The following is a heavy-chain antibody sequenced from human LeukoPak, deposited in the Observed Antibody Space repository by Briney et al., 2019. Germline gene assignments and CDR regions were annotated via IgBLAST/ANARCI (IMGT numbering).Heavy chain of an antibody. D-gene: IGHD3-10*01. V-gene: IGHV4-4*07. J-gene: IGHJ5*02. CDR3: ARDPGYYGSASFDP. CDR1: DGSTSSKC. CDR2: IYTSGST. Sequence: SDPLSLPCIDPDGSTSSKCGSWIRQPAGKELEWIGRIYTSGSTNYNPSLKSRITMSVDTSKSQFSLKLSSVTAADTAVYYCARDPGYYGSASFDPWGQGTLVTVSS.